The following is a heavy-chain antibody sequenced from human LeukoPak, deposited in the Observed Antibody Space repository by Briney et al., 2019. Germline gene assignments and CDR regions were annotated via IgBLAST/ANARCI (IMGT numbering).Heavy chain of an antibody. V-gene: IGHV3-48*02. CDR1: GFTFSSFR. J-gene: IGHJ3*02. Sequence: GGSLRLSCAASGFTFSSFRMNWVRQAPGKGLEWISDISSSSSTIYYADSVKGRFTISRDNAKNSLYLQMNSLRDEDTAVYYCARGREYGSGTIRALDIWGQGTMVTVSS. CDR3: ARGREYGSGTIRALDI. CDR2: ISSSSSTI. D-gene: IGHD3-10*01.